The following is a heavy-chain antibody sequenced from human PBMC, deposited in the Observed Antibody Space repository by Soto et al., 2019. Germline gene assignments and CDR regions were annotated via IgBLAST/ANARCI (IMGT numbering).Heavy chain of an antibody. CDR1: GPSFSGHS. CDR3: ARGSGIVALPGELEDVNYDY. CDR2: INESGST. J-gene: IGHJ4*02. D-gene: IGHD1-1*01. Sequence: QVQLQQWGAGLVKPSETLSLSCAVYGPSFSGHSWAWIRQPPGKGLVWIGEINESGSTYYNPSLKSRFTISTETSKNQFSPKLSSVSAADTAAYFCARGSGIVALPGELEDVNYDYWGQGTLVNVSS. V-gene: IGHV4-34*01.